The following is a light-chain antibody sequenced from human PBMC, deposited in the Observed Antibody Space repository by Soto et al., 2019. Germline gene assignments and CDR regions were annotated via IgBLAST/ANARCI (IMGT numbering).Light chain of an antibody. Sequence: ETVLTQSPGTLSLSPGETATLSCRASQSVISDYLAWYQQKPDQAPRLVIYGASGRAAGIPARFSGSGSGTEFTLTISSLQSEDFAVYYCQQYNNWPPITFGQGTRLEIK. CDR2: GAS. CDR3: QQYNNWPPIT. V-gene: IGKV3D-15*01. CDR1: QSVISD. J-gene: IGKJ5*01.